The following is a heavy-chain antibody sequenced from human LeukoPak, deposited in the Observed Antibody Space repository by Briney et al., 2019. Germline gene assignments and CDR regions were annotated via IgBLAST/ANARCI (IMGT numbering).Heavy chain of an antibody. CDR3: ASEDYEEVFDY. J-gene: IGHJ4*02. CDR1: GFTFSSYW. D-gene: IGHD3-22*01. Sequence: GGSLRLSCAASGFTFSSYWMHWVRQAPGKGLVWVSRINSDGSSTSYADSVKGRFTISRDNAKNTLYLQMNSLRAEDTAVYYCASEDYEEVFDYWGQGTLVTVSS. V-gene: IGHV3-74*01. CDR2: INSDGSST.